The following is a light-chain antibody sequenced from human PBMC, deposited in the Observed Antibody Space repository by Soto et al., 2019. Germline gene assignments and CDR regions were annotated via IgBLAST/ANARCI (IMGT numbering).Light chain of an antibody. CDR3: QQYDSSPPVYT. CDR2: GAS. Sequence: EIVLTQSPGTLSLSPGERATLSCRASQTGNSRYFAWYQKKPGHAPVLLIYGASNRATGVPDRFSGSVSGAELTLTISSREPEEFAVYYYQQYDSSPPVYTFGQGTKLEI. J-gene: IGKJ2*01. V-gene: IGKV3-20*01. CDR1: QTGNSRY.